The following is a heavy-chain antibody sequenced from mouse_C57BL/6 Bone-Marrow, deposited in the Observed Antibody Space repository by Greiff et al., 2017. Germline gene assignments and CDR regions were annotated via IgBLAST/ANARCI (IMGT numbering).Heavy chain of an antibody. CDR1: GYTFTSYW. CDR2: IHPNRGST. J-gene: IGHJ2*01. CDR3: ARGSDYDYNVPFFFDY. V-gene: IGHV1-64*01. Sequence: QVQLQQPGAELVQPGASVKLSCKASGYTFTSYWMHWVKQRPGQGLAWIGMIHPNRGSTNSNEKFKSKATLTVDKSSSTAYMQLRRLTSEDSAVYYCARGSDYDYNVPFFFDYWGQGTTLTVSS. D-gene: IGHD2-4*01.